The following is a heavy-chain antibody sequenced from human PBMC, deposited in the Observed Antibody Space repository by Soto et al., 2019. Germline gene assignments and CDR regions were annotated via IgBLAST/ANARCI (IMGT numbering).Heavy chain of an antibody. Sequence: PSETLSLTCAVYGGSFSGYYWSWIRQPPGRGLEWIGVINYAGSTKYNPSLNSRVTISVDTSKNQFSLTVTSVTAADTAVYYCARRIVATATFDYWGQGTLVPVS. CDR3: ARRIVATATFDY. CDR1: GGSFSGYY. V-gene: IGHV4-34*01. CDR2: INYAGST. J-gene: IGHJ4*02. D-gene: IGHD5-12*01.